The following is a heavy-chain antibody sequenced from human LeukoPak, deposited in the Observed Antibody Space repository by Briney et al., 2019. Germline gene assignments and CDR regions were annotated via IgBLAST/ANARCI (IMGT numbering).Heavy chain of an antibody. CDR1: GFTFSGSA. Sequence: GGSLRLSCAASGFTFSGSAMHWVRQASGKGLEWVGRIRSKVNGYETSYAASVKGRFTISRDDSQDTAYLQMNSLQTEDTAIYYCTREPTFDIWGQGTLVTVSS. J-gene: IGHJ3*02. V-gene: IGHV3-73*01. D-gene: IGHD1-14*01. CDR3: TREPTFDI. CDR2: IRSKVNGYET.